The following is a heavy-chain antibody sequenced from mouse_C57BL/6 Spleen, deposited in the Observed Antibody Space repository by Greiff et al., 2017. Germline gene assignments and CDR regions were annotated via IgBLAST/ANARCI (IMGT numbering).Heavy chain of an antibody. CDR1: GYAFSSSW. CDR3: AREGTLYGSRYYYAMDY. J-gene: IGHJ4*01. V-gene: IGHV1-82*01. Sequence: QVQLQQSGPELVKPGASVTISCKASGYAFSSSWMNWVKQRPGKGLEWIGRIYPGDGDTNYNGKFKGKATLTADKSSSTAYMQLSSLTSEDSAVYFCAREGTLYGSRYYYAMDYWGQGTSVTVSS. CDR2: IYPGDGDT. D-gene: IGHD1-1*01.